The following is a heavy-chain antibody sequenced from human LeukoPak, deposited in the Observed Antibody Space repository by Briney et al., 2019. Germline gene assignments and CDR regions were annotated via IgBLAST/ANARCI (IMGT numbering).Heavy chain of an antibody. Sequence: GGSLRLSCAASGFTFSSYWMHWVRQAPGKGLVWVSRINSDGSTTSHADSVKGRFTISRDNAKNTLFLQMNSLRAEDTAVYYCARGGSSSWYGSWGQGTLVSVSS. J-gene: IGHJ5*01. CDR1: GFTFSSYW. CDR3: ARGGSSSWYGS. D-gene: IGHD6-13*01. CDR2: INSDGSTT. V-gene: IGHV3-74*01.